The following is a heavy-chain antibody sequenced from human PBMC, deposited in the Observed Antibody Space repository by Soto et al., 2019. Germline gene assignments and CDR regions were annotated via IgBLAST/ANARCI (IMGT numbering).Heavy chain of an antibody. D-gene: IGHD3-22*01. CDR2: ISAYNGNT. Sequence: ASVKVSCKASGYTFTSYGISWVRQAPGQGLEWMGWISAYNGNTNYAQKLQGRVTMTTDTSTSTAYMELRSLRSDDTAVYYCARARTPVGYDSSGYYGDFDYWGQGPLVTVSS. CDR1: GYTFTSYG. CDR3: ARARTPVGYDSSGYYGDFDY. V-gene: IGHV1-18*01. J-gene: IGHJ4*02.